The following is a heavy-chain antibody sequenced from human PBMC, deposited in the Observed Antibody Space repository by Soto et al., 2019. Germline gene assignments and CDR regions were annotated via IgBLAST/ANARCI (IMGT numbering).Heavy chain of an antibody. Sequence: QVQLVQSGAEVKKPGASVKVSCKASGYTFTSYAMHWVRQAPGQRLGGMGWINAGNGNTKYSQKFQGRVTITRDTSASTAYMELSSLRSEDTAVYYCARTDIVVVPAAPGGMDVWGQGTTVTVSS. CDR2: INAGNGNT. CDR1: GYTFTSYA. J-gene: IGHJ6*02. V-gene: IGHV1-3*01. CDR3: ARTDIVVVPAAPGGMDV. D-gene: IGHD2-2*01.